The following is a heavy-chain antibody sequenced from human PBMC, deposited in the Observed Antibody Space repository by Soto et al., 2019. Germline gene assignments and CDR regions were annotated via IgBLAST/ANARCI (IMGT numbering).Heavy chain of an antibody. J-gene: IGHJ4*02. CDR1: GDTFTEYY. V-gene: IGHV1-46*01. Sequence: QVQLMQSGAEVKKPGASVKVSCKASGDTFTEYYIHCVRQAPGQGLEWMGTVNPSGGHTTYAQHFLGRVTXPXXXAXXTLYMELTSLTSEDTAVYYCARGGHVVVVTAALDYWGQGTLVTVSS. CDR2: VNPSGGHT. CDR3: ARGGHVVVVTAALDY. D-gene: IGHD2-21*02.